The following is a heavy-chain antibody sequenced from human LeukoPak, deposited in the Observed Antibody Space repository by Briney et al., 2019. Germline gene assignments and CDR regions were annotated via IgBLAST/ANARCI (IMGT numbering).Heavy chain of an antibody. J-gene: IGHJ3*02. CDR3: ARGHYGGNSPADDAFDI. CDR1: GGSVSSGSYY. V-gene: IGHV4-61*01. D-gene: IGHD4-23*01. Sequence: SETLSLTCTVSGGSVSSGSYYWSWIRQPPGKGLEWIGYIYYSGSTNYNPSLKSRVTISVDTSKNQFSLKLSSVTAADTAVYYCARGHYGGNSPADDAFDIWGQGTMVTVSS. CDR2: IYYSGST.